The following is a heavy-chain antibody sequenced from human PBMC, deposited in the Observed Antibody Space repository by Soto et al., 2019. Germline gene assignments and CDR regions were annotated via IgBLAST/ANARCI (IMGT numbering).Heavy chain of an antibody. Sequence: EVQLLESGGGLVQPGGSLRLSCAASGFTFSSYAMSWVHQAPGKGLEWVSDISGSGGSTYYADSVKGRFTISRDNSKNTLYLQMNSLRAEDTAVYYCAKDLFRGRSSYWGQGTLVTVSS. V-gene: IGHV3-23*01. CDR2: ISGSGGST. CDR1: GFTFSSYA. CDR3: AKDLFRGRSSY. D-gene: IGHD2-2*01. J-gene: IGHJ4*02.